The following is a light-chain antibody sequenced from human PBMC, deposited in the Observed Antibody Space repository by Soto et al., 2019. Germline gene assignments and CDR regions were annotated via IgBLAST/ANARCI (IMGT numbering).Light chain of an antibody. Sequence: EIVLTQSPGTLSLSPGERATLSCRASQSVSSDYLAWYQQKPGQAPRLLIYGASFRATGIPDRFSGSGSGTDFTLTITRLAPEDSAVYYCQQFGSSPLFGQGTKVDIK. J-gene: IGKJ1*01. CDR3: QQFGSSPL. CDR2: GAS. V-gene: IGKV3-20*01. CDR1: QSVSSDY.